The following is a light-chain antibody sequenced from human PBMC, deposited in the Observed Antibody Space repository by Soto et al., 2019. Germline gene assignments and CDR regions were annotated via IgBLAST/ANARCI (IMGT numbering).Light chain of an antibody. V-gene: IGLV2-8*01. CDR1: SSDIGGYKY. Sequence: QSALTQPASVSGSLGQSITISCTGTSSDIGGYKYVSWYQQHPGKAPKLIIYEVSKRPSGVPDRFSGSKSGNTASLTVSGLQAEDEADYYCTSYAGSNNLVFAGGTKLTVL. CDR3: TSYAGSNNLV. J-gene: IGLJ3*02. CDR2: EVS.